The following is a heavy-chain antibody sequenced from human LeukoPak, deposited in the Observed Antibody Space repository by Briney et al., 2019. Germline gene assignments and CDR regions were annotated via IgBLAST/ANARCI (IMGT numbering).Heavy chain of an antibody. CDR2: IKNGGSP. J-gene: IGHJ4*02. CDR1: GGSISSSSSF. D-gene: IGHD5-12*01. Sequence: TSETLSLTCTVSGGSISSSSSFWGWIRQPPGKGLEWIGHIKNGGSPNYNPPLKSRVTISLDTSKNQFSLTVSSVTAADTAVYYCARLTWITDYWGRGTLVTVSS. CDR3: ARLTWITDY. V-gene: IGHV4-39*01.